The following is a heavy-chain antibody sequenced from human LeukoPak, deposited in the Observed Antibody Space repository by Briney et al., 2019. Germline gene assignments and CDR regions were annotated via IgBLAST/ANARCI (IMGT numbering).Heavy chain of an antibody. V-gene: IGHV4-59*12. J-gene: IGHJ4*02. Sequence: SETLSLTCTVSGGSISSYYWSWIRQPPGKGLEWIGYIYYSGSTNYNPSLKSRVTMSVDTSKNQFSLKLSSVTAADTAVYYCARETTGLARYFDYWGQGTLVTVSS. CDR1: GGSISSYY. D-gene: IGHD4-11*01. CDR2: IYYSGST. CDR3: ARETTGLARYFDY.